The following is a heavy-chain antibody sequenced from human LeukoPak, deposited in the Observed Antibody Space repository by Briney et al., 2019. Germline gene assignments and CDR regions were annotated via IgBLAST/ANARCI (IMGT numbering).Heavy chain of an antibody. V-gene: IGHV1-69*04. Sequence: GSSVKVSCKASGGTFSSYAISWVRQAPGQGLEWMGRIIPILGIANYAQKFRGRVTITADKSTSTAYMELSSLRSEDTAVYYCARGSSSSSSHWGQGTLVTVSS. D-gene: IGHD6-6*01. J-gene: IGHJ4*02. CDR3: ARGSSSSSSH. CDR1: GGTFSSYA. CDR2: IIPILGIA.